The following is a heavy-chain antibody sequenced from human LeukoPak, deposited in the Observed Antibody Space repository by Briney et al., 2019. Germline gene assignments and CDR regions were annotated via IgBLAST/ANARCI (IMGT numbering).Heavy chain of an antibody. CDR1: GFTLSSYP. Sequence: GGSLRLSCTGSGFTLSSYPMSWVRQAPGKGLQWVSAISGSGGTSYYADSVKGRFTISRDNSKTTLYLQMDSLRAEDTAVYHCVRASRTVYNTFDSWGQGALVTVSS. V-gene: IGHV3-23*01. D-gene: IGHD5-24*01. J-gene: IGHJ4*02. CDR3: VRASRTVYNTFDS. CDR2: ISGSGGTS.